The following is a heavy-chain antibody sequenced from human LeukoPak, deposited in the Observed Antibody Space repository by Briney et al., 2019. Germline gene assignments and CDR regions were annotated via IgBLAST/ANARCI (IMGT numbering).Heavy chain of an antibody. CDR3: ARYGSNSFFIEY. CDR2: IKRSGST. J-gene: IGHJ4*02. D-gene: IGHD6-13*01. V-gene: IGHV4-34*01. CDR1: GGSSSDYY. Sequence: PSETLSLTCAVYGGSSSDYYWSWIRQPPGKRLEWIGEIKRSGSTNYNPSLKSRVTIAVDTSKNQLSLKLRSVTAADTAVYYCARYGSNSFFIEYWGQGTLVTVSS.